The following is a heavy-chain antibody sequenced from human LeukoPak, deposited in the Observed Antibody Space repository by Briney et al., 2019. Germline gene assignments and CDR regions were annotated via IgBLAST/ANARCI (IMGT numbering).Heavy chain of an antibody. V-gene: IGHV4-39*07. CDR2: IFYSGST. CDR1: SGSISTSNYY. CDR3: ARVGGDYQNWYFDL. J-gene: IGHJ2*01. D-gene: IGHD4-17*01. Sequence: PSETLSLTCTVSSGSISTSNYYWGWVRQPPGKALEWIGNIFYSGSTYYSPSLKSRVTISVDTSKNQFSLKLSSVTAADTAVYYCARVGGDYQNWYFDLWGRGTLVTVSS.